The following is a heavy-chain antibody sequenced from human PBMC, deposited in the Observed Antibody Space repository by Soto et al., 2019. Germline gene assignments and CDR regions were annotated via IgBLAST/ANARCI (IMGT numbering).Heavy chain of an antibody. J-gene: IGHJ3*01. CDR1: GFFISSGNY. CDR2: IFHGGNT. Sequence: SETLSLSCGVSGFFISSGNYWGWIRKPPGKGLAWIGRIFHGGNTYYNPSLKSRVTISVDMSKNQFSLKLNSVTAADTAVDYCAIARWYDAFDVWGQGTVVTGSS. D-gene: IGHD2-15*01. V-gene: IGHV4-38-2*01. CDR3: AIARWYDAFDV.